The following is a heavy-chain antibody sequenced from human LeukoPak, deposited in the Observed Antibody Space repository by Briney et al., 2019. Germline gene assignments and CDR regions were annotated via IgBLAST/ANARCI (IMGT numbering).Heavy chain of an antibody. Sequence: SETLSLTCTVSGGSISSYYWSWIRQPPGKGLEWIGYIYYSGSTNYNPSLKSRVTISVDTSKNQFSLKLSSVTAADTAVYYCARVGGGGSSWYYFDSWGQGTLVTVSS. V-gene: IGHV4-59*01. CDR2: IYYSGST. D-gene: IGHD6-13*01. J-gene: IGHJ4*02. CDR3: ARVGGGGSSWYYFDS. CDR1: GGSISSYY.